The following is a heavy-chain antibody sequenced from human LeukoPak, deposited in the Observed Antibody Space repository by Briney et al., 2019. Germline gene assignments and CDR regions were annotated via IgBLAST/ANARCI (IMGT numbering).Heavy chain of an antibody. D-gene: IGHD1-1*01. Sequence: SQTLSLTCAISGNSVSSNSAAWNWIRQSPSRGLEWLGRAYYRSKWYTYYAVSVKSRISINRDTSKNQISLQLNSVTPEDTAVYYCTRSTGPIDCWGQGTLVTVSS. CDR2: AYYRSKWYT. CDR1: GNSVSSNSAA. V-gene: IGHV6-1*01. CDR3: TRSTGPIDC. J-gene: IGHJ4*02.